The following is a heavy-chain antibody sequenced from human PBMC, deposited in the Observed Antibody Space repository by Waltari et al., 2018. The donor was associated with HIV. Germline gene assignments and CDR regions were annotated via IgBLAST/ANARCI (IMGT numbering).Heavy chain of an antibody. CDR3: ARGPDYYGSGSYLYYYNMDV. CDR2: IWNDGSNK. V-gene: IGHV3-33*01. CDR1: GFTFSSYG. Sequence: QVQLVESGGGVVQPGRSLRLSCAASGFTFSSYGMHWVRQAPGNGLEWVAVIWNDGSNKYYADSVKGRFTISRDNSKNTLYLQMNSLRAEDTAVYYCARGPDYYGSGSYLYYYNMDVWGQGTTVTVSS. J-gene: IGHJ6*02. D-gene: IGHD3-10*01.